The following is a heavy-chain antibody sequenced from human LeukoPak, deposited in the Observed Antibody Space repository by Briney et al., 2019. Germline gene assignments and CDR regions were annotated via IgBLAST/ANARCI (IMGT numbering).Heavy chain of an antibody. CDR2: IIPIFGTA. J-gene: IGHJ4*02. CDR3: AREAGYSSSWYYFDY. CDR1: GGTFSSYA. V-gene: IGHV1-69*05. Sequence: SVKVSCKASGGTFSSYAIGWVRQAPGQGLEWMGRIIPIFGTANYAQKFQGRVTITTDESTSTAYMELSSLRSEDTAVYYCAREAGYSSSWYYFDYWGQGTLVTVSS. D-gene: IGHD6-13*01.